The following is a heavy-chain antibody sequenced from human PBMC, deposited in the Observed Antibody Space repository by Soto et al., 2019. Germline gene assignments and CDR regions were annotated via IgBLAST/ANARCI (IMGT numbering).Heavy chain of an antibody. CDR1: GGSISSYY. CDR3: ATWTAPPGTNYYGMDV. D-gene: IGHD1-1*01. Sequence: SQTLSLTCTVSGGSISSYYWSWILQPPGKGLEWIGYIYYSGSTNYNPSLKSRVTISVDTSKNQFSLKMSSVTAADTAVYYCATWTAPPGTNYYGMDVWGQGTTVTVSS. CDR2: IYYSGST. V-gene: IGHV4-59*01. J-gene: IGHJ6*02.